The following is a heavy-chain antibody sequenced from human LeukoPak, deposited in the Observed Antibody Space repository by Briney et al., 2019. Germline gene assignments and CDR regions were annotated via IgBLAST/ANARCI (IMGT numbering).Heavy chain of an antibody. CDR3: ARGPEYCSSTSCYPGINTYGMDV. CDR2: IYTSGST. J-gene: IGHJ6*02. Sequence: SQTLSLTCTVSGGSISSGSYYWSWIRQPAGKGLEWIGRIYTSGSTNYNPSLKSRVTISVDTSKNQFSLKLSSVTAADTAVYYCARGPEYCSSTSCYPGINTYGMDVWGQGTTVTVSS. D-gene: IGHD2-2*01. CDR1: GGSISSGSYY. V-gene: IGHV4-61*02.